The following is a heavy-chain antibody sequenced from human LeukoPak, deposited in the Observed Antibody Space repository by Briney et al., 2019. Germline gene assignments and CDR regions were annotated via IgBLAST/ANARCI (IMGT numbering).Heavy chain of an antibody. CDR1: GFTFSSYA. D-gene: IGHD2-2*01. V-gene: IGHV3-30*04. CDR3: ARDLYCSSTSCSAAYYYYYYGTDV. CDR2: ISYDGSNK. Sequence: GGSLRLSCAASGFTFSSYAMHWVRQAPGKGLEWVAVISYDGSNKYYADSVKGRFTISRDNSKNTLYLQMNSLRAEDTAVYYCARDLYCSSTSCSAAYYYYYYGTDVWGQGTTVTVSS. J-gene: IGHJ6*02.